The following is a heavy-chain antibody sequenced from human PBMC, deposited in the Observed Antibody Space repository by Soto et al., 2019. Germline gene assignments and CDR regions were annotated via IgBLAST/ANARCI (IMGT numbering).Heavy chain of an antibody. CDR2: LVPQFGTP. J-gene: IGHJ4*02. CDR1: RGTFNRYA. V-gene: IGHV1-69*01. D-gene: IGHD5-18*01. Sequence: QVQLVQSGAEVKKPGSSVKVSCLASRGTFNRYAINWVRQAPGHGLEWLGALVPQFGTPNYAQKFQDRVTIGADESTNTTSMELRGLTSDDTAVYYCARQNRDTPLVPFDVWCQGTLVTVSS. CDR3: ARQNRDTPLVPFDV.